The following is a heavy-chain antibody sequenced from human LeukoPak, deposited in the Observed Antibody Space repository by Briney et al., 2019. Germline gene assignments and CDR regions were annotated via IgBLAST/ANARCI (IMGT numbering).Heavy chain of an antibody. D-gene: IGHD3-22*01. V-gene: IGHV3-7*02. CDR3: ARVRAYDTRDFDY. Sequence: QTGGSLRLSCEVSVFTIANYWMSWVRQAPRKGLEWVANIKQDGSEKNYVDSVKGRFTISRDNAKNSLFLQMNSLRVEDTAVYYCARVRAYDTRDFDYWGQGTLVTVSS. CDR2: IKQDGSEK. J-gene: IGHJ4*02. CDR1: VFTIANYW.